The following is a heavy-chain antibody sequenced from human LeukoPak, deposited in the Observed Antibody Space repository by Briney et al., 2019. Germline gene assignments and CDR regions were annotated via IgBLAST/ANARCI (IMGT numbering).Heavy chain of an antibody. CDR1: GGSFSGYY. V-gene: IGHV4-34*01. CDR3: ARHSDPYDYVWGTYRDYYYMDV. Sequence: PSETLSLTCAVYGGSFSGYYWSWIRQPPGKGLEWIGEINHSGSTNHNPSLKSRVTMSVDTSKNQSSLKLNSVNAADTAVYYCARHSDPYDYVWGTYRDYYYMDVWGKGTTVTISS. D-gene: IGHD3-16*02. J-gene: IGHJ6*03. CDR2: INHSGST.